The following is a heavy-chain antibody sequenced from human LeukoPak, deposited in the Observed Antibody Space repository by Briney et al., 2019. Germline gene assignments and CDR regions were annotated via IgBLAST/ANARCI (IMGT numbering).Heavy chain of an antibody. CDR2: INPNSGGT. J-gene: IGHJ4*02. CDR3: AREQHWLVHEFNY. CDR1: GYTFTGYY. D-gene: IGHD6-19*01. Sequence: GASVKVSCKASGYTFTGYYIHWVRQAPGEGLEWMGWINPNSGGTNYAQKFQGRVTMTRDTSITTAYMELSTLRSDDTALYYCAREQHWLVHEFNYWGQGTLVTVSS. V-gene: IGHV1-2*02.